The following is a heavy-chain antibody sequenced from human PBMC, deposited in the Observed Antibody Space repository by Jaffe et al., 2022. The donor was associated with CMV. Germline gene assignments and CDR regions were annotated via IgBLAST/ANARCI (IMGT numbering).Heavy chain of an antibody. CDR2: NYYRENA. D-gene: IGHD6-19*01. J-gene: IGHJ6*03. CDR3: ARSRQEKYASPSGRYKPHKYFYYLDV. V-gene: IGHV4-59*01. CDR1: GGSISRYY. Sequence: QVQLQESGPGLLKPSETLSLTCTVSGGSISRYYWNWIRQSPGKGLEWIGYNYYRENANYNPSLQSRVTISVDMSKDQVSLTLSSVTAADTGIYYCARSRQEKYASPSGRYKPHKYFYYLDVWGEGTTVIVSS.